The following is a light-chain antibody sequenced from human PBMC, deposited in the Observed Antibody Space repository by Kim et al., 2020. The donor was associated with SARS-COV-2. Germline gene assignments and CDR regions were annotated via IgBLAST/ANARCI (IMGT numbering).Light chain of an antibody. J-gene: IGKJ1*01. V-gene: IGKV1-39*01. CDR1: QSISHF. Sequence: DIQMTQSPSSLSASVGDRVTITCRASQSISHFLNWYQQKLGKAPNLLIYGASNLQSGVPSRFSGSGSGTDFTLIISSLQPEDFATYFCQQGYRTPRTFGQGTKVDIK. CDR3: QQGYRTPRT. CDR2: GAS.